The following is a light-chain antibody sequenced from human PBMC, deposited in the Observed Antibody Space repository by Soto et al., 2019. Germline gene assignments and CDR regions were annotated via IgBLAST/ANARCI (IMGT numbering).Light chain of an antibody. V-gene: IGLV1-51*01. J-gene: IGLJ1*01. CDR2: DNN. Sequence: QSVLTPPPSVSAATGQKVTISCSGSSSNIGNNYVSWYQQLPGTAPKLLIYDNNKRPSGIPDRFSGSKSGTSATLGITGLQTGHEADYYCGTWDSSLSAFYVFGTGTKVTVL. CDR3: GTWDSSLSAFYV. CDR1: SSNIGNNY.